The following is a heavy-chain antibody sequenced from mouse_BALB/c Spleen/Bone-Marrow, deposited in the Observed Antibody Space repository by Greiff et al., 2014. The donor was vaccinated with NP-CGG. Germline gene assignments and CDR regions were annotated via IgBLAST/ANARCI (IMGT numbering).Heavy chain of an antibody. V-gene: IGHV1S81*02. CDR3: ARMITTRGFDY. Sequence: VQLQQSGAELLKPGPSVKLSCKASGYTLTRYWMHWVKQRPGQGLEWIGELNPSNSHTNYNEKFKNKATVTVDKSSITAYMQLSSLTSEYSAVYYCARMITTRGFDYWGEGTTLTVSS. CDR1: GYTLTRYW. D-gene: IGHD2-4*01. CDR2: LNPSNSHT. J-gene: IGHJ2*01.